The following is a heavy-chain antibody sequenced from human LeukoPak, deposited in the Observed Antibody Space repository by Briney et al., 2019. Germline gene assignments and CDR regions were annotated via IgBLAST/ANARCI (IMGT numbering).Heavy chain of an antibody. CDR2: INHSGST. CDR1: GGSFSGYY. Sequence: SETLSLTCAVYGGSFSGYYWSWIRQPPGKGLEWIGEINHSGSTNYNPSLKSRVTISVDTSKNQFPLKLNSVTAADTAVYYCARARLRFLEWLSPFDYWGQGTLVTVSS. J-gene: IGHJ4*02. CDR3: ARARLRFLEWLSPFDY. V-gene: IGHV4-34*01. D-gene: IGHD3-3*01.